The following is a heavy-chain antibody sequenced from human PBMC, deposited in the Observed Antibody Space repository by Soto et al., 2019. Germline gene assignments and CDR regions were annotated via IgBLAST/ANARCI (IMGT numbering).Heavy chain of an antibody. CDR1: GFTFSSYA. CDR2: ISSSSSYI. Sequence: EVQLLESGGGLVQPGGSLRLSCASSGFTFSSYAMTWVRQAPGKGLEWVSSISSSSSYIYYADSVKCRFTISRDNAKNSLYLQMTSMRAEETAVYYCARVVYFDISGYQYWGQGTLVTVSS. D-gene: IGHD3-22*01. J-gene: IGHJ4*02. V-gene: IGHV3-21*01. CDR3: ARVVYFDISGYQY.